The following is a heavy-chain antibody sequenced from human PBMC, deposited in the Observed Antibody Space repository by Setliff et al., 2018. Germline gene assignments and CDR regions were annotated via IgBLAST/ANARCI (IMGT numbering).Heavy chain of an antibody. V-gene: IGHV3-7*03. J-gene: IGHJ4*02. CDR3: ARVHYETSTYSPTLFDH. Sequence: GSLRLSCAASGFTFGSYWMTWVRQAPEKGLEWVANIHQDGSERHYVDSVKGRFTISRDNSKNSVFLQMNSLRVEDTAVYYCARVHYETSTYSPTLFDHWGQGALVTVSS. CDR1: GFTFGSYW. D-gene: IGHD3-22*01. CDR2: IHQDGSER.